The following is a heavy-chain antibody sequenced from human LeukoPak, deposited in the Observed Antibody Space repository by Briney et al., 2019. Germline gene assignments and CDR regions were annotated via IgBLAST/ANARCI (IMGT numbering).Heavy chain of an antibody. CDR2: VSYSGSS. Sequence: SETLSLTCAVSGDSISSTNYYWGWIRLPPGEGLDWIGSVSYSGSSYYKSSLKSRVTISVDTSKNQFSLRLSSVTAADTAVYYCARLPAASTHFDYWGQGTLVTVSS. V-gene: IGHV4-39*01. J-gene: IGHJ4*02. D-gene: IGHD2-2*01. CDR1: GDSISSTNYY. CDR3: ARLPAASTHFDY.